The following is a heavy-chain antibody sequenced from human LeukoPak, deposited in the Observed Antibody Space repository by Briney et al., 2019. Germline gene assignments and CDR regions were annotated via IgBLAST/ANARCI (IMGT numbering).Heavy chain of an antibody. V-gene: IGHV4-59*12. D-gene: IGHD6-13*01. CDR3: ARDVIAAAGTADY. CDR1: GGSISSYY. J-gene: IGHJ4*02. CDR2: IYYSGST. Sequence: PSETLSLTCTVSGGSISSYYWSWIRQPPGKGLEWIGYIYYSGSTNYNPSLKSRVTISVDTSKNQFSLKLSSVTAADTAVYYCARDVIAAAGTADYWGQGTLVTVSS.